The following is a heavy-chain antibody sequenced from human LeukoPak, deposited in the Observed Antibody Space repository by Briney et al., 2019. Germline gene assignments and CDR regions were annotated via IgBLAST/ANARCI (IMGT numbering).Heavy chain of an antibody. CDR1: GGSFSGYY. CDR3: ARSYDYVWGSYLPAMGFDY. CDR2: INHSGST. D-gene: IGHD3-16*02. V-gene: IGHV4-34*01. J-gene: IGHJ4*02. Sequence: PSETLSLTCAVYGGSFSGYYWSWIRQPPGKGLEWIGEINHSGSTNYNPSLKSRVTISVDTSKNQFSLKLSSVTAADTAVYYCARSYDYVWGSYLPAMGFDYWGQGTLVTVSS.